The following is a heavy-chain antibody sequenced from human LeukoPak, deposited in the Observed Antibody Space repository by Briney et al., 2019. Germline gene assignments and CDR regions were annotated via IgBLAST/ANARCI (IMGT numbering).Heavy chain of an antibody. V-gene: IGHV3-30-3*01. Sequence: GRSLRLSCAASGFTFSSYAMHWVRQAPGKGLEWVAVMSYDGSNKYYADSVKGRFTISRDNSKNTLYLQMNSLRAEDTAVYYCARDSGYSGSYYFDYWGQGTLVTVSS. CDR2: MSYDGSNK. D-gene: IGHD1-26*01. J-gene: IGHJ4*02. CDR3: ARDSGYSGSYYFDY. CDR1: GFTFSSYA.